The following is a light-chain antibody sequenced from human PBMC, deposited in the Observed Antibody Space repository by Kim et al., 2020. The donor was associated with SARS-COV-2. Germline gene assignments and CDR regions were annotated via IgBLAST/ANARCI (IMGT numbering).Light chain of an antibody. J-gene: IGLJ1*01. V-gene: IGLV3-1*01. CDR2: QDS. CDR3: QAWDSSTSV. Sequence: SYELTQPPSVSVSQGQTASITFSGDKLGDKYACWYQQKPGQSPVLVIYQDSKRPSGIPERFSGSNSGNTATLTISGTQAMDEADYYCQAWDSSTSVFGTGTKVTVL. CDR1: KLGDKY.